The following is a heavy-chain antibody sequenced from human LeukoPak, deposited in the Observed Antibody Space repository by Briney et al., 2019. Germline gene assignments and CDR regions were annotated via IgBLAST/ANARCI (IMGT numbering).Heavy chain of an antibody. D-gene: IGHD3-9*01. CDR2: INWNGGST. Sequence: GGSLSLSCAASGFTFDDYGMSWVRPAPGKGLEWVSGINWNGGSTVYADSVKGRFTISRDNAKNSLYLQMNRPRAEDTALYYCARDRSYDILTGYAFDYWGQGTLVTVSS. J-gene: IGHJ4*02. CDR3: ARDRSYDILTGYAFDY. V-gene: IGHV3-20*04. CDR1: GFTFDDYG.